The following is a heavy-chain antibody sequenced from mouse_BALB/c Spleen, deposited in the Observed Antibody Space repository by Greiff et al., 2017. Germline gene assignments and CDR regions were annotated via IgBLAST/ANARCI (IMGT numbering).Heavy chain of an antibody. CDR1: GYTFTSYN. J-gene: IGHJ2*01. D-gene: IGHD2-1*01. Sequence: QVQLQQSGAELVKPGASVKMSCKASGYTFTSYNMHWVKQTPGQGLEWIGAIYPGNGDTSYNQKFKGKATLTADKSSSTAYMQLSSLTSEDSAVYYCARSVYYGNYYFDYWGQGTTLTVSS. CDR3: ARSVYYGNYYFDY. V-gene: IGHV1-12*01. CDR2: IYPGNGDT.